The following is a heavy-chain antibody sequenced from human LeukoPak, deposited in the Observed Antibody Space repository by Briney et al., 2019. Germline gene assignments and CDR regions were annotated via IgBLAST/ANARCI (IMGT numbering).Heavy chain of an antibody. CDR1: GGSISSYY. J-gene: IGHJ4*02. D-gene: IGHD1-26*01. Sequence: LSLTCTVSGGSISSYYWSWIRQPPGKGLEWISYIKSTGDITYYADSVKGRFTVSRDNAKNSLYLQMNSLRAEDTAVYYCAREGLSGSYLEYWGQGTLVTVSS. CDR2: IKSTGDIT. CDR3: AREGLSGSYLEY. V-gene: IGHV3-11*04.